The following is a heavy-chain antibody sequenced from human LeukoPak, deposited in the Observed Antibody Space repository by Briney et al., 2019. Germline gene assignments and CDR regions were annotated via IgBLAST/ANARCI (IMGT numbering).Heavy chain of an antibody. CDR2: ISGSSDNI. J-gene: IGHJ4*02. Sequence: PGGSLRLSRAASGFTFDDYGMHWVRQAPGKGLEWVSGISGSSDNIIYADSVRGRFTISRDNAKNSLYLQMNSLRPEDTALYYCAKRKDGHSPFDYWGQGTLVTVSS. CDR1: GFTFDDYG. D-gene: IGHD5-24*01. CDR3: AKRKDGHSPFDY. V-gene: IGHV3-9*01.